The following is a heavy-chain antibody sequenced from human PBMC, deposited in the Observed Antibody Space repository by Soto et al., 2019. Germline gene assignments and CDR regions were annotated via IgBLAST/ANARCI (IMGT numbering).Heavy chain of an antibody. CDR2: IYNSGST. V-gene: IGHV4-61*01. J-gene: IGHJ6*02. CDR1: GGSVNSGSYY. CDR3: ARGGKGRYYYYGMDV. Sequence: SETLSLTCTVSGGSVNSGSYYWSWIRQPPGKGLEWIGYIYNSGSTNYNPSLKSRITISVDTSKNQFSLKLSSVTAADTAVYYCARGGKGRYYYYGMDVWGQGTTVAVSS.